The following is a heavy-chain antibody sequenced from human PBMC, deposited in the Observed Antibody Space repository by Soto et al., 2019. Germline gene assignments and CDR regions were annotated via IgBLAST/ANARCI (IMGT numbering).Heavy chain of an antibody. CDR2: FDPEDGET. D-gene: IGHD4-17*01. Sequence: ASVKVSCKVSGYTLTELSMHWVRQAPGKGLEWMGGFDPEDGETIYAQKFQGRVTMTEDTSTDTAYMELSSLRSEDTAVYYCVTGPRPENYGGNVFFDYWGQGTLVTVSS. CDR1: GYTLTELS. V-gene: IGHV1-24*01. J-gene: IGHJ4*02. CDR3: VTGPRPENYGGNVFFDY.